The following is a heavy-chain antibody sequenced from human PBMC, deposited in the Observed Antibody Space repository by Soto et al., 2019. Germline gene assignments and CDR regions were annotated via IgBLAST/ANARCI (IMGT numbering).Heavy chain of an antibody. Sequence: EGQLVDSGGGLVQPGRSLRLSCTASGFTFGDYAVSWVRQAPGKGLEWVGLIRSKAYGGTADYAASVKGRFTISRDDSKSIAYLQMNSLKTEDTAVYYCGRKDAFGVGVDVWGQGTTVTVSS. V-gene: IGHV3-49*04. J-gene: IGHJ6*02. CDR3: GRKDAFGVGVDV. CDR2: IRSKAYGGTA. D-gene: IGHD3-10*01. CDR1: GFTFGDYA.